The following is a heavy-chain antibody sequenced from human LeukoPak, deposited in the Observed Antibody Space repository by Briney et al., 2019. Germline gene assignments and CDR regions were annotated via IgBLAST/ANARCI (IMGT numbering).Heavy chain of an antibody. D-gene: IGHD4-17*01. V-gene: IGHV4-30-4*01. Sequence: SETLSLTCTVSGGSISSDDGYWSWIRQPPGKGLEWIGYIHHSGSSYHTPSLKSRVSMSIDTSKNQFSLKLTSVTAADTAVYYCARMGYSDLYYFDYWGQGTLVTVSS. CDR2: IHHSGSS. CDR3: ARMGYSDLYYFDY. J-gene: IGHJ4*02. CDR1: GGSISSDDGY.